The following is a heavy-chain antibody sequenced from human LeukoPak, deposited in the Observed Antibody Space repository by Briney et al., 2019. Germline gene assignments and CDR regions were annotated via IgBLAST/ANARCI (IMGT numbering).Heavy chain of an antibody. J-gene: IGHJ6*03. CDR1: GGSFSGYY. D-gene: IGHD5-18*01. CDR3: ARDLGGYSDGSYYYYMDV. V-gene: IGHV4-34*01. Sequence: SETLSLTCAVYGGSFSGYYWSWIRQPPGKGLEWIGEINHSGSTNYNPSLKSRVTMSLDTSKNQFSLKLSSVTAADTAVYYCARDLGGYSDGSYYYYMDVWGKGTTVTVSS. CDR2: INHSGST.